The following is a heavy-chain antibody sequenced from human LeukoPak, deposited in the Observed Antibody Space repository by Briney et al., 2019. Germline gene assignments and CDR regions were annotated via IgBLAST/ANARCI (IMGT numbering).Heavy chain of an antibody. Sequence: NPGGSLTLSCEASGFSFSESYMSWIRQAPGKGLQWVAYISGSGSSMYYADSVRGRFTVSRDNDRNSLYLHMNSLRADDTAVYYCARGKRRFDYWGQGTLVTVS. J-gene: IGHJ4*02. V-gene: IGHV3-11*01. CDR1: GFSFSESY. CDR3: ARGKRRFDY. CDR2: ISGSGSSM.